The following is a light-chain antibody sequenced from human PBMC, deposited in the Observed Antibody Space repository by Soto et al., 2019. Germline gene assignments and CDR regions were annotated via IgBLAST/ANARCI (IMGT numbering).Light chain of an antibody. CDR1: QSISSN. CDR2: GAS. J-gene: IGKJ1*01. V-gene: IGKV3-15*01. Sequence: EVVMTQSPATLSVSPGERATLSCRASQSISSNLAWYQQKPGQAPRLLIYGASTRASDISARFSGSGPGTDFTLTINTPQSTDFAVYYYQQYDNWRPWTFGQGTQVEIK. CDR3: QQYDNWRPWT.